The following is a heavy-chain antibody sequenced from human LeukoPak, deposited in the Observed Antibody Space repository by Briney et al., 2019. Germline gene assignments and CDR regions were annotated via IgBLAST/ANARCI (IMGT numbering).Heavy chain of an antibody. Sequence: PGGSLRLSCAASGFTFSNYAMSWVRQAPGKGREWVSTISGPGGATFYADSVKGRFTISRDNSKNTLYLQMNSLRVEDTAVYYCAKEEYSSVRGAFDIWGQGTMVTVSS. V-gene: IGHV3-23*01. D-gene: IGHD6-19*01. CDR2: ISGPGGAT. J-gene: IGHJ3*02. CDR1: GFTFSNYA. CDR3: AKEEYSSVRGAFDI.